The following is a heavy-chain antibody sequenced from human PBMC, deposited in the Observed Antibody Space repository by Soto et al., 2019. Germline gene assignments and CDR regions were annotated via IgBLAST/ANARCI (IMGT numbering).Heavy chain of an antibody. CDR1: GFTFDDYT. CDR3: AKDMVGATDYYYYYGMDV. J-gene: IGHJ6*02. V-gene: IGHV3-43*01. Sequence: GGSLRLSCAASGFTFDDYTMHWVRQAPGKGLEWVSLISWDGGSTYYADSVKGRFTISRGNSKNSLYLQMNSLRTEDTALYYCAKDMVGATDYYYYYGMDVWGQGTTVTVSS. D-gene: IGHD1-26*01. CDR2: ISWDGGST.